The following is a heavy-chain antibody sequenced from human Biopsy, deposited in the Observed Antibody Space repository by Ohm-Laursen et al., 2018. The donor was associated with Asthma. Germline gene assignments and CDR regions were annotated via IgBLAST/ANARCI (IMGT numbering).Heavy chain of an antibody. V-gene: IGHV3-66*02. J-gene: IGHJ6*02. CDR1: GFAVSSDH. CDR3: ASYEVVTAILPMDV. CDR2: IYSGGTS. Sequence: SLRLSCAASGFAVSSDHMFWVRQAPGKGLEWVSVIYSGGTSHTADSVKSRFTIARDNSKNTVYLQMNSLRAEDTAVYYCASYEVVTAILPMDVWGQGTTVTVSS. D-gene: IGHD2-21*02.